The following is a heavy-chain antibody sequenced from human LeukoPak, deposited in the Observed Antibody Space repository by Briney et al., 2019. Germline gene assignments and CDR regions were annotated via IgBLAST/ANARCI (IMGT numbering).Heavy chain of an antibody. CDR2: IIPIFGTA. V-gene: IGHV1-69*05. D-gene: IGHD3-10*01. CDR3: ARHYGDLGAFDI. CDR1: GGTFSSYA. J-gene: IGHJ3*02. Sequence: SVKVSCKASGGTFSSYAISWVRQAPGQGLEWMGGIIPIFGTANYAQKFQGRVTITTDESTSTAYMELSSLRSEDTAVYYCARHYGDLGAFDIWGQGTMVTVSS.